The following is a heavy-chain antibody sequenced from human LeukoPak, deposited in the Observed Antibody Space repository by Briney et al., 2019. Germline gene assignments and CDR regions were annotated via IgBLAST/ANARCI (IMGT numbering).Heavy chain of an antibody. CDR3: ARDDYDSSGYAAAFDI. CDR2: INPIIDGT. D-gene: IGHD3-22*01. J-gene: IGHJ3*02. Sequence: ASVKVSCKASGYTFTGYYMHWVRQGPGQGLEWMGRINPIIDGTNYAQKFQGRVTMTRDTSISTAYMELSRLRSDDTAVYYCARDDYDSSGYAAAFDIWGQGTMVTVSP. V-gene: IGHV1-2*06. CDR1: GYTFTGYY.